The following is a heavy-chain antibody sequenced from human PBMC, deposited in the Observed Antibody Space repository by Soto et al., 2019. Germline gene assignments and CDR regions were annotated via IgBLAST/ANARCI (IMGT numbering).Heavy chain of an antibody. V-gene: IGHV3-33*01. D-gene: IGHD6-13*01. Sequence: GGSLRLSCAASGFTFSSYGMHWVRQAPGKGLEWVAVIWYDGSNKYYADSVKGRFTISRDNSKNTLYLQMNSLRAEETDVYYCESWAMGALYSSSWYRSYWRQG. CDR3: ESWAMGALYSSSWYRSY. J-gene: IGHJ4*02. CDR1: GFTFSSYG. CDR2: IWYDGSNK.